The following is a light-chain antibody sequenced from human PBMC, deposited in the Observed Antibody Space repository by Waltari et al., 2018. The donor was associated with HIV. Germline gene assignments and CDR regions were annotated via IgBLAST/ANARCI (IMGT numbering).Light chain of an antibody. V-gene: IGLV3-21*04. CDR3: QVWDFTSDEVI. Sequence: SYMLTQSPSVSVAPGKTARIPCGGNNIGGKREHWYQQKPGQAPVLIIYDDGDRPSGIPERFSASNSGNTATLTISRVAVGDEADYFCQVWDFTSDEVIFGGGTKLTVL. J-gene: IGLJ2*01. CDR1: NIGGKR. CDR2: DDG.